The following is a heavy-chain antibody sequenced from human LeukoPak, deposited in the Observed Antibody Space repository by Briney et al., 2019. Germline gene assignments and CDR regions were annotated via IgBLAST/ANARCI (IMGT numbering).Heavy chain of an antibody. J-gene: IGHJ6*03. CDR1: GGSIGSTNW. Sequence: PSETLSLTCAVSGGSIGSTNWWSWVRQPPGMGLEWIGEIDRTGSTNYNASLRSRVTISVDKAKNQFSLKVTSLTAADTAVYYCATTEIYTYLDVWGKGTTVTVSS. CDR3: ATTEIYTYLDV. CDR2: IDRTGST. V-gene: IGHV4-4*02. D-gene: IGHD3-16*01.